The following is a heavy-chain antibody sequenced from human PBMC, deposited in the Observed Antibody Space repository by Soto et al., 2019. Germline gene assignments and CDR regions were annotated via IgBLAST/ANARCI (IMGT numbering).Heavy chain of an antibody. CDR1: GSSFSSYA. V-gene: IGHV1-69*13. J-gene: IGHJ4*02. D-gene: IGHD6-13*01. CDR3: ADSTTSRQSGYSSSWYDGGFDY. CDR2: IIPIFGTA. Sequence: GASVKVSCKASGSSFSSYAISWVRQAPGQGLEWMGGIIPIFGTANYAQKFQGRVTITADESTSTAYMELSSLRSEDTAVYYCADSTTSRQSGYSSSWYDGGFDYWGQGTLVTVSS.